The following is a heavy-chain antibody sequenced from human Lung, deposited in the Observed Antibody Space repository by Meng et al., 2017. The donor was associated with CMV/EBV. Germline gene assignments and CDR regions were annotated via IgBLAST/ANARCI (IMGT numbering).Heavy chain of an antibody. Sequence: ASXXVSXKASGYLFPGYYIHWVRQAPGQNREWVGWIFPNNGGTKYAQNFQGRVTMTRDTSISTAYLELSRLRSDDTAVYYCARALKLGAVAFDLWGQGTMVTVSS. CDR3: ARALKLGAVAFDL. CDR1: GYLFPGYY. V-gene: IGHV1-2*02. J-gene: IGHJ3*01. D-gene: IGHD7-27*01. CDR2: IFPNNGGT.